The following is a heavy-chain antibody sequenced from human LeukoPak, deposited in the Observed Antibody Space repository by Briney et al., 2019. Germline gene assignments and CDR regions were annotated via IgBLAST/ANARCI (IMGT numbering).Heavy chain of an antibody. D-gene: IGHD5-24*01. CDR3: AKSRDGYNPDY. CDR1: GFTFSSYW. CDR2: INSDGSST. V-gene: IGHV3-74*01. J-gene: IGHJ4*02. Sequence: PGGSLRLSCAASGFTFSSYWMHWVRHAPGKGLVWVSRINSDGSSTSYADSVKGRFTISRDNAKNTLYLQMNSLRAEDTAVYYCAKSRDGYNPDYWGQGTLVTVSS.